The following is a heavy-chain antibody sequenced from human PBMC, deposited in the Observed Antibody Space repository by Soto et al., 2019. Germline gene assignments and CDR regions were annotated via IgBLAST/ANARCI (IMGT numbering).Heavy chain of an antibody. CDR2: IYHSGST. CDR1: SGSISSSNW. J-gene: IGHJ6*03. Sequence: SETLSLTCAVSSGSISSSNWWSWVRQPPGKGLEWIGEIYHSGSTNYNPSLKSRVTISVDKSKNQFSLKLSSVTAADTAVYYCASRTTVTSTYYYYYYMDVWGKGTTVTVS. CDR3: ASRTTVTSTYYYYYYMDV. D-gene: IGHD4-4*01. V-gene: IGHV4-4*02.